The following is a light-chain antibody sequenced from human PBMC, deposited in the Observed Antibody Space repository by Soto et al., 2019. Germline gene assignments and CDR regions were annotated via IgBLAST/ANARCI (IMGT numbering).Light chain of an antibody. Sequence: QSALTQPASVSGSPGQSITISCTGTSSDVGDYNFVSWYQQHPGKAPKLMIYEVSNRPSGISNRFSGSKSGNTASLTISGLQAEDEADYYCSSYPSSSTLGVFGGGTKPTVL. CDR2: EVS. J-gene: IGLJ3*02. V-gene: IGLV2-14*01. CDR1: SSDVGDYNF. CDR3: SSYPSSSTLGV.